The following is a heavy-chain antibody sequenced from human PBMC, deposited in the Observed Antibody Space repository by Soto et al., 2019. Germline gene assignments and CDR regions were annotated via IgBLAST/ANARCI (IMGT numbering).Heavy chain of an antibody. CDR3: AKRSSSSTFDY. V-gene: IGHV3-23*01. CDR2: ISGSDDST. J-gene: IGHJ4*02. Sequence: EVQLLASGGGLVQPGESLRLSCAASGCTFSSYAMSWVRQAPGKGLEWVSVISGSDDSTYYADSVKGRFTISRDNSKNALYLQMNSLRAEDTAVSYCAKRSSSSTFDYWGQGTLVTVSS. D-gene: IGHD6-6*01. CDR1: GCTFSSYA.